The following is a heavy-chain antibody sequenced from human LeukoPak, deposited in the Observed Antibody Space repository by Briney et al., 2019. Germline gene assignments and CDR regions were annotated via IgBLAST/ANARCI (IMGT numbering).Heavy chain of an antibody. V-gene: IGHV3-9*01. CDR2: ISGNSGSI. Sequence: QPGRSLRLSCAASGFTFDDYAMHWVRQAPGKGLEWVSSISGNSGSIGYADSVKGRFTISRDNSKNTLYLQMNSLRAEDTAVYYCAKGQQLVKLDYWGQGTLVTVSS. J-gene: IGHJ4*02. CDR1: GFTFDDYA. D-gene: IGHD6-6*01. CDR3: AKGQQLVKLDY.